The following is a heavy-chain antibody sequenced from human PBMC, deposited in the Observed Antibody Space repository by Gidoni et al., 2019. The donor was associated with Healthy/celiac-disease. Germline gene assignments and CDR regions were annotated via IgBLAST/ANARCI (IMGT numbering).Heavy chain of an antibody. CDR2: ISGSGGST. D-gene: IGHD2-2*01. J-gene: IGHJ4*02. V-gene: IGHV3-23*01. CDR3: ATSYSIVVVPAAKVRSPGAGTDY. CDR1: GFTFSSYA. Sequence: EVQLLESGGGLVQPGGSLRLSCAASGFTFSSYAMSWVRQAPGKGLAWVSAISGSGGSTYYADSVKGRFTISRDNSKNTLYLQMNSLRAEDTAVYYCATSYSIVVVPAAKVRSPGAGTDYWGQGTLVTVSS.